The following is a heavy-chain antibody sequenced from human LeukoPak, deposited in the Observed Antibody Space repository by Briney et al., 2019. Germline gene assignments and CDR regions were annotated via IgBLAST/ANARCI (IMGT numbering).Heavy chain of an antibody. V-gene: IGHV1-69*13. Sequence: SVKVSCKASGGTFSSYAISWVRQAPGQGLEWMGGIIPIFGTANYAQKFQGRVTITADESTSTAYMELSSLRSEDTAVYYCATVRDIVAFTTYGMDVWGQGTTVTVSS. CDR1: GGTFSSYA. CDR3: ATVRDIVAFTTYGMDV. CDR2: IIPIFGTA. J-gene: IGHJ6*02. D-gene: IGHD5-12*01.